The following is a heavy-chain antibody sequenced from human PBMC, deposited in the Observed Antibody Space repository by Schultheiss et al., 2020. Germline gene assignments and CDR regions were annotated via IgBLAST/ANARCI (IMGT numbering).Heavy chain of an antibody. D-gene: IGHD3-10*01. CDR1: GGSFSGYY. J-gene: IGHJ4*02. CDR3: ARHLRLGFGEFPY. V-gene: IGHV4-34*01. Sequence: SETLSLTCAVYGGSFSGYYWSWIRQHPGKGLEWIGEIYHSGSTNYNPSLKSRVTISVDTSKNQFSLKLSSVTAADTAVYYCARHLRLGFGEFPYWGQGTLVTVPS. CDR2: IYHSGST.